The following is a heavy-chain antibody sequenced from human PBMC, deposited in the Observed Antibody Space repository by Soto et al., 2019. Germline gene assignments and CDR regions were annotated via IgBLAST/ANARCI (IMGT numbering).Heavy chain of an antibody. CDR3: ASQGGGRIYQRSSNSDY. Sequence: SETLSLTCTVSGGSISSSSYYWGWIRQPPGKGLEWIGSIYYSGSTYYNPSLKGRVTISVDTSKNQFSLKLSSVTAADTAVYYCASQGGGRIYQRSSNSDYWGQGTLVTVSS. J-gene: IGHJ4*02. D-gene: IGHD6-25*01. CDR2: IYYSGST. CDR1: GGSISSSSYY. V-gene: IGHV4-39*01.